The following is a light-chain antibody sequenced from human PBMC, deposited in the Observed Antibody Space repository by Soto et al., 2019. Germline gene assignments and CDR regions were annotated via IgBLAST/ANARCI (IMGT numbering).Light chain of an antibody. CDR2: DAS. CDR1: QSVSSF. V-gene: IGKV3-11*01. J-gene: IGKJ1*01. CDR3: QKYGTFWT. Sequence: EIVLTQSPATLSLSPGERATLSCRASQSVSSFLAWYQHKPGQAPRLLIYDASNRATGIPARFSGSGSGTDFTLTISSLEPEDFAVYYCQKYGTFWTFGQGTKVEIK.